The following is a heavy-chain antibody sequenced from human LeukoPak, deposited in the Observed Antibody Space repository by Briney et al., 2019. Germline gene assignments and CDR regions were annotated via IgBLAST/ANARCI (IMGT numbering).Heavy chain of an antibody. CDR3: ATILFTFGGVIAPGNWFDP. CDR1: GYNLNELS. V-gene: IGHV1-24*01. D-gene: IGHD3-16*02. CDR2: FDLEDGET. Sequence: SSEKVPCKVSGYNLNELSMQWVRQAPPKGREWMGGFDLEDGETIYAQKFQGRVTMTEDTSTDTAYMELSSLRSEDTAVYYCATILFTFGGVIAPGNWFDPWGQGTLVTVSS. J-gene: IGHJ5*02.